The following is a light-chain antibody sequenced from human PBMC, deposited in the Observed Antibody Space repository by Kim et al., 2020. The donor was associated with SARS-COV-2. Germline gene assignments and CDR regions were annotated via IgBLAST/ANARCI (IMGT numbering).Light chain of an antibody. CDR3: GTWDSSLSAVV. J-gene: IGLJ2*01. Sequence: GQKGTISCSGSRSNIGNNYVSWYQPLPGTAPKLLIYDNNKRPSGIPDRFSGSKSGTSATLGITGLQTGDEADYYCGTWDSSLSAVVFGGGTQLTVL. CDR2: DNN. V-gene: IGLV1-51*01. CDR1: RSNIGNNY.